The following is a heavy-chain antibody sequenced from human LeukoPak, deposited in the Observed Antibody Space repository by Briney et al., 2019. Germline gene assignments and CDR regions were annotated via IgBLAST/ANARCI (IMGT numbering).Heavy chain of an antibody. Sequence: SETLSLTCTVSGGSISSYYWSWIRQPAGKGLEWIGRIYSSGSTNYNPSLKSRVTMSVDTSKNQFSLKLNSVTAADTAVYYCARGASNYGSFWFDPWGQGTLVTVSS. J-gene: IGHJ5*02. CDR3: ARGASNYGSFWFDP. CDR1: GGSISSYY. V-gene: IGHV4-4*07. D-gene: IGHD4-11*01. CDR2: IYSSGST.